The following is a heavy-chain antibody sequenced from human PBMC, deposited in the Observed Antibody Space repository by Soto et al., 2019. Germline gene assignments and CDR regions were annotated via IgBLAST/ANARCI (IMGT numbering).Heavy chain of an antibody. Sequence: EVQLVQSGAEVKKAGESLKISCQGSGYSFTNYWVGWVRQIPGRGLEWMGIIHPGDSDTRYSPFFQGQVTIPADKSISTAYLQWSSLKASDTAMYYCARHNRYSSTWFEGWFDPWGQGTLVTVSS. V-gene: IGHV5-51*03. CDR3: ARHNRYSSTWFEGWFDP. D-gene: IGHD6-13*01. CDR1: GYSFTNYW. CDR2: IHPGDSDT. J-gene: IGHJ5*02.